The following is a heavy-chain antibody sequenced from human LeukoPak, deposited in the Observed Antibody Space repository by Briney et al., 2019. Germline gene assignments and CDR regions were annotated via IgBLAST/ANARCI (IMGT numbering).Heavy chain of an antibody. J-gene: IGHJ6*02. Sequence: ASVKVSCEASGYTFTSYGISWVPQAPGQGLEWMGWISAYNGNTNYAQKLQGRVNITTDTNTSTAYMELRSLRPDDPAVYYCARDGSSITIFGVDNYYYYYGMDVWGQGTTVTVSS. D-gene: IGHD3-3*01. CDR1: GYTFTSYG. CDR2: ISAYNGNT. V-gene: IGHV1-18*01. CDR3: ARDGSSITIFGVDNYYYYYGMDV.